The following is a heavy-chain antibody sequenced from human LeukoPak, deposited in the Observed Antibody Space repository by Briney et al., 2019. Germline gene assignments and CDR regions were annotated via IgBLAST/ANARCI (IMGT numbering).Heavy chain of an antibody. CDR2: INWNGGST. Sequence: PGGSLRLSCAASGFTFDDYGLSWVRQAPGKGLEWVSTINWNGGSTGYADSVKGRFTISRDNAKNSLYLQMNSLRAEDTAVYYCAKDATEIVVVVAAALSYWGQGTLVTVSS. J-gene: IGHJ4*02. CDR1: GFTFDDYG. D-gene: IGHD2-15*01. CDR3: AKDATEIVVVVAAALSY. V-gene: IGHV3-20*04.